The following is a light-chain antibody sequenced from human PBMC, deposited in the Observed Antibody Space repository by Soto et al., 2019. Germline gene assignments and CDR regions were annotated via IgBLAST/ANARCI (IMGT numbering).Light chain of an antibody. CDR2: GTS. J-gene: IGKJ4*01. CDR3: QQYSSSPLT. CDR1: QSVRSSH. V-gene: IGKV3-20*01. Sequence: EIVLTQSPGTLSLSPGERATLSCRASQSVRSSHLAWYQQMPGQAPRLLIYGTSNRATGIPDRFSGSGSGTDFTLTISRLAPEDFAVYYCQQYSSSPLTFGGGTKVEIK.